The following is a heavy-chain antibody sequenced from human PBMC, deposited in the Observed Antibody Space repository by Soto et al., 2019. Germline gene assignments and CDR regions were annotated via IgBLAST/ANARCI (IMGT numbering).Heavy chain of an antibody. Sequence: PSETLSLTCTVSGGSVSSDTHYWNWIRQPAGKRLEWIGRIYTSGSTNYNPSLRSRVTMSIDTSRNQFSLKLNSVTAADTAVYYCARSSHKESWFDPWGQGTLVTVSS. CDR3: ARSSHKESWFDP. CDR1: GGSVSSDTHY. CDR2: IYTSGST. D-gene: IGHD6-13*01. V-gene: IGHV4-61*10. J-gene: IGHJ5*02.